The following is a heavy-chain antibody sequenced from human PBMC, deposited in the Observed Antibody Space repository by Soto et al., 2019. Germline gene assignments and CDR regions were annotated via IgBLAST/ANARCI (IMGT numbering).Heavy chain of an antibody. Sequence: EVQLLESGGGLVQPGGSLSISCAASGFTFSSYAMSWVRQTPGKGLEWVAGISGSGGATYYADAVKGRLTISRDNSNNTLYLQMNSLRAEDTAVYYCAKDLGPPVRSHYPYCYFDVWGRGTLVTVSS. CDR1: GFTFSSYA. J-gene: IGHJ2*01. CDR2: ISGSGGAT. CDR3: AKDLGPPVRSHYPYCYFDV. V-gene: IGHV3-23*01. D-gene: IGHD3-10*01.